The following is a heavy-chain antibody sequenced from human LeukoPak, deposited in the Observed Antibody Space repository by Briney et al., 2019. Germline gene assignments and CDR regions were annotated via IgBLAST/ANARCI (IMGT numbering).Heavy chain of an antibody. J-gene: IGHJ5*02. CDR2: INPSGGTT. D-gene: IGHD6-25*01. CDR3: AKDLTPSVAAPQYWFDP. V-gene: IGHV1-46*01. CDR1: GYTFSDYY. Sequence: ASVKVSCTASGYTFSDYYIHWVRQAPGQGFEWMGIINPSGGTTSYAQKFQGRVTMTRDMSTSTVYMELSSLRSEDTAVYYCAKDLTPSVAAPQYWFDPWGQGTLVTVSS.